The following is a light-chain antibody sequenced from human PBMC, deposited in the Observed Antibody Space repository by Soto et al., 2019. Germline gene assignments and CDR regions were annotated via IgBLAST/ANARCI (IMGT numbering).Light chain of an antibody. J-gene: IGKJ3*01. CDR3: QQRYSTPFT. CDR2: AAS. V-gene: IGKV1-39*01. CDR1: QSISSY. Sequence: DIQMTQSPSSLSASVGDRVTITCRASQSISSYLNWYQQKPGKAPKLLIYAASSLQSGVPSRFSGSGSGTDFTLTSSSLQPEVFATYYCQQRYSTPFTFGPGTKVDIK.